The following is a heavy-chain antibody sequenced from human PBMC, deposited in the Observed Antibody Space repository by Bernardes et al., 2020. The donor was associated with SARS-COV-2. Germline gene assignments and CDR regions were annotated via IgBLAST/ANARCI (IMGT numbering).Heavy chain of an antibody. CDR2: INHSGST. V-gene: IGHV4-34*01. Sequence: TLSLTCAVYGGSFSGYYWSWIRQPPGKGLEWIGEINHSGSTNYNPSLKSRVTISGDTSKNQFSLKLSSVTAADTAVYYCARLGLGDIVVVVAARGMDVWGQGTTVTVSS. CDR3: ARLGLGDIVVVVAARGMDV. D-gene: IGHD2-15*01. J-gene: IGHJ6*02. CDR1: GGSFSGYY.